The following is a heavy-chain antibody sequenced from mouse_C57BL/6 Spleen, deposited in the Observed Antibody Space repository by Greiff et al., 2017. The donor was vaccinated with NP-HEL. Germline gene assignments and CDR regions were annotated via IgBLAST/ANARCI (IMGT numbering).Heavy chain of an antibody. V-gene: IGHV14-4*01. Sequence: VQLKESGAELVRPGASVKLSCTASGFNIKDDYMHWVKQRPEQGLEWIGWIDPENGDTEYASKFQGKATITADTSSNTAYLQLSSLTSEDTAVYYCTYYGSHYWGQGTTLTVSS. CDR1: GFNIKDDY. CDR3: TYYGSHY. J-gene: IGHJ2*01. D-gene: IGHD1-1*01. CDR2: IDPENGDT.